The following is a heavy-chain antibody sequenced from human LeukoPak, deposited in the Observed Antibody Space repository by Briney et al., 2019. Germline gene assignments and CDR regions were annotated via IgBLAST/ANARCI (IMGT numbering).Heavy chain of an antibody. V-gene: IGHV3-7*01. D-gene: IGHD3-3*01. CDR3: ARDRNTDFWSGYYTNYFDS. CDR2: IKEDGSEK. CDR1: GFTFSRSW. Sequence: GGSLRLSCAASGFTFSRSWMHWVRQAPGKGLEWVASIKEDGSEKYYVDSVKGRFTISRDNAKNSLYLQMNSLRAEDTAMYYCARDRNTDFWSGYYTNYFDSWGQGTLVTVSS. J-gene: IGHJ4*02.